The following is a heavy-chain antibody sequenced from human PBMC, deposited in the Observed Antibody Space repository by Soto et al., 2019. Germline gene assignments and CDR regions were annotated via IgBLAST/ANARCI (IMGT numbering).Heavy chain of an antibody. D-gene: IGHD3-3*01. Sequence: PGGSLRLSCAASGFTFSSYWMSWVRQAPGKGLEWVANIKQDGSEKYYVDSVKGRFTISRDNAKNSLYLQMNSLRAEDTAVYYCARIPGYYDFWSGYYIDYWGQGTLVTVSS. CDR2: IKQDGSEK. CDR1: GFTFSSYW. CDR3: ARIPGYYDFWSGYYIDY. V-gene: IGHV3-7*05. J-gene: IGHJ4*02.